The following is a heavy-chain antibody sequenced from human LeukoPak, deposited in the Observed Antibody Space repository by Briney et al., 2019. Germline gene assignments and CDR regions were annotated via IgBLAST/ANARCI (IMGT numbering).Heavy chain of an antibody. Sequence: GGSLILSCAASGFTFSSYAMSWVRQAPGKGLEWVAAIGASGGSEYYADSVKGRFTISRDNSMNTLYVQTNSLRADDTAVYFCAKVPVSRGFSGYDSDYWGQGTQVTVSS. V-gene: IGHV3-23*01. CDR1: GFTFSSYA. J-gene: IGHJ4*02. CDR2: IGASGGSE. CDR3: AKVPVSRGFSGYDSDY. D-gene: IGHD5-12*01.